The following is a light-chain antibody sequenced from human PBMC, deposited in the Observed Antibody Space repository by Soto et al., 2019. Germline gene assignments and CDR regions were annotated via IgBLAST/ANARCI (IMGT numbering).Light chain of an antibody. CDR1: QSINSW. CDR2: DAP. J-gene: IGKJ2*01. CDR3: QQYESYLYT. Sequence: DIQMTQSPSTLSVSVGDRVTITCRASQSINSWLAWYQQKPGKAPKLLIYDAPNLQSGVPSRFSGSGSGTEFTLTISSLQPDDFATYYCQQYESYLYTFGQGTKLEIK. V-gene: IGKV1-5*01.